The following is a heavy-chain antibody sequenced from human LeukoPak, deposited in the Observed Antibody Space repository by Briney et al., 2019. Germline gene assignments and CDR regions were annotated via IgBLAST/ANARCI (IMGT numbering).Heavy chain of an antibody. CDR3: AKVGSSGWYYDY. D-gene: IGHD6-19*01. CDR1: GFTFSSYA. CDR2: ISYDGSNK. J-gene: IGHJ4*02. V-gene: IGHV3-30*07. Sequence: GGSLRLSCAASGFTFSSYAMHWVRQAPGKGLEWVAVISYDGSNKYYADSVKGRFTISRDNSKNTLYLQMSSLRAEDTAIYYCAKVGSSGWYYDYWGQGTLVTVSS.